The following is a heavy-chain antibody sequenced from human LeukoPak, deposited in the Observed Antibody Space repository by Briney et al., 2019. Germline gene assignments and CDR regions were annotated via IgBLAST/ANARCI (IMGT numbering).Heavy chain of an antibody. V-gene: IGHV4-34*01. CDR2: INHSGST. CDR3: ARGSRIAAAGNFDY. Sequence: SSETLSLTCAVYGCSFSGYYWSWIRQPPGKGLEWIGEINHSGSTNYNPSPKSRVTISVDTSKNQFSLKLSSVTAADTAVYYCARGSRIAAAGNFDYWGQGTLVTVSS. J-gene: IGHJ4*02. CDR1: GCSFSGYY. D-gene: IGHD6-13*01.